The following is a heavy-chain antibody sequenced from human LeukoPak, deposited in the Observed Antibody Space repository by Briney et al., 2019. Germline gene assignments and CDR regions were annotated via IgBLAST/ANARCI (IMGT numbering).Heavy chain of an antibody. V-gene: IGHV4-4*07. CDR1: GGSISSYY. CDR3: AGDLGPTLTTVRYAAAFDI. J-gene: IGHJ3*02. Sequence: SETLSLTCTVSGGSISSYYWSWIRQPAGKGLEWIGRIYTSGSTNYNPSLKSRVTMSVDTSKNQFSLKLSSVTAADTAVYYCAGDLGPTLTTVRYAAAFDIWGQGTTVTVSS. D-gene: IGHD4-17*01. CDR2: IYTSGST.